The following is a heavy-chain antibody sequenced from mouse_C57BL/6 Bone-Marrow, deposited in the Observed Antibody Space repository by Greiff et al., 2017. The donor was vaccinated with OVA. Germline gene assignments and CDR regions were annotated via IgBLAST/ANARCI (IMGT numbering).Heavy chain of an antibody. CDR2: ISDGGSYT. V-gene: IGHV5-4*01. J-gene: IGHJ3*01. D-gene: IGHD2-5*01. CDR1: GFTFSSYA. CDR3: ARDQGGAYYSKFRGFAY. Sequence: EVKLVESGGGLVKPGGSLKLSCAASGFTFSSYAMSWVRQTPEKSLEWVATISDGGSYTYYPDNVQGRFTISRDNAKNNLYLQMSHLKSEDTAMYYCARDQGGAYYSKFRGFAYWGQGTLVTVSA.